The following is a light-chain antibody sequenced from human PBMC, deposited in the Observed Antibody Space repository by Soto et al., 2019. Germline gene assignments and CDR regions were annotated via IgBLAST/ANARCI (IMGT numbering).Light chain of an antibody. CDR1: SSDVGGYNY. CDR2: EVS. J-gene: IGLJ1*01. CDR3: SSYTSSSTLYV. V-gene: IGLV2-14*01. Sequence: QSVLTQPASVSGSPGQSLTISCTGTSSDVGGYNYVSWYQQHPGKAPKLMIYEVSNRPSGVSNRVSGSKSGNTASLTISGLQAEDEADYYCSSYTSSSTLYVFGTGSKVTVL.